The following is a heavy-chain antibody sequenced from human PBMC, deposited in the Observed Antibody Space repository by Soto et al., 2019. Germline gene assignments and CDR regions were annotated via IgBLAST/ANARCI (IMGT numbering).Heavy chain of an antibody. Sequence: PGESLKISCKASGYSFTTYWIGWVRQMPGKGLEWMGIIYPGDSDTRYSPSFQGQVTISADKSISTAFLQWSSLKASDTAIYYCARVAGRENWFDPWGQGTLVTVSS. CDR2: IYPGDSDT. V-gene: IGHV5-51*01. CDR3: ARVAGRENWFDP. CDR1: GYSFTTYW. J-gene: IGHJ5*02. D-gene: IGHD6-19*01.